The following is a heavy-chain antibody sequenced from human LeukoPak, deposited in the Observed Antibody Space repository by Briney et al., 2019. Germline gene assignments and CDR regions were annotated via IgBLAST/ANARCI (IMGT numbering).Heavy chain of an antibody. CDR1: GFTFSSYS. J-gene: IGHJ3*02. D-gene: IGHD3-22*01. CDR3: ARRNYYDTAGAFDI. V-gene: IGHV3-7*01. CDR2: IKQDGSEK. Sequence: PGGSLRLSCAASGFTFSSYSMNWVRQAPGKGLEWVANIKQDGSEKYYVDSVKGRFTISRDNAKNSLYLQMNSLRAEDTAVYYCARRNYYDTAGAFDIWGQGTMVTVSS.